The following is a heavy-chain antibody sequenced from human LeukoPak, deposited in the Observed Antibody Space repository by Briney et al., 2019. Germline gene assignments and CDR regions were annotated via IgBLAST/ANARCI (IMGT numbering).Heavy chain of an antibody. CDR2: INPDSGGT. CDR1: GYTFTGNY. CDR3: ARGGYSSSWYSDGIDY. V-gene: IGHV1-2*02. Sequence: ASVEVSCKASGYTFTGNYMHWVRQAPGQGLEWLGWINPDSGGTDYSQKFQDRVALTRDTSISTAYLELSRLRSGDTAVYYCARGGYSSSWYSDGIDYWGQGTLVTVSS. D-gene: IGHD6-13*01. J-gene: IGHJ4*02.